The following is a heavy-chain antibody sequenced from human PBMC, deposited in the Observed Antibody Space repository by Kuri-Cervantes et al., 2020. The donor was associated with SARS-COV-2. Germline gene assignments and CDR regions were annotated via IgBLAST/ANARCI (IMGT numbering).Heavy chain of an antibody. V-gene: IGHV1-18*04. J-gene: IGHJ3*02. Sequence: ASVKVSCKASGYTFTGYYMHWVRQAPGQGLEWMGWISAYNGNTNYAQKLQGRVTMTTDTSTSTAYMELRSLRSEDTAVYYCARVGCSSTSCYGGGNDAFDIWGQGTMVTVSS. CDR3: ARVGCSSTSCYGGGNDAFDI. D-gene: IGHD2-2*01. CDR1: GYTFTGYY. CDR2: ISAYNGNT.